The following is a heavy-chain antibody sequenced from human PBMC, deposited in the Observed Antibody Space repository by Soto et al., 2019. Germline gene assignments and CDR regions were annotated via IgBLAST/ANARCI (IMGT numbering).Heavy chain of an antibody. CDR3: ARSVVHQWLVHDAFDI. Sequence: QVQLQEWGPGLVKPSETVSLTCTVSGGSISSSYWSWIRQPPGKGMEWIAYIYYSGTTNYNPSLESRVTTSIDTSKNQFSLRLTSVTAADTAVYYCARSVVHQWLVHDAFDIWGQGTLVTVSS. J-gene: IGHJ3*02. D-gene: IGHD6-19*01. CDR1: GGSISSSY. V-gene: IGHV4-59*01. CDR2: IYYSGTT.